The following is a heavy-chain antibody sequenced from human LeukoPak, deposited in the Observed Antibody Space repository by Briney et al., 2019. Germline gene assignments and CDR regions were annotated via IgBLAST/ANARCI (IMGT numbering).Heavy chain of an antibody. CDR1: GYTFTSYG. D-gene: IGHD6-19*01. V-gene: IGHV1-18*01. J-gene: IGHJ6*02. CDR2: ISAYNGNT. Sequence: ASVKVSCKASGYTFTSYGSSGVRQAPGQGREWMGWISAYNGNTNYAQKLQGRVTMTTDTSTSTAYMELRSLRSDDTAVYYCARDQGVAVAGFGDGMDVWGQGTTVTVSS. CDR3: ARDQGVAVAGFGDGMDV.